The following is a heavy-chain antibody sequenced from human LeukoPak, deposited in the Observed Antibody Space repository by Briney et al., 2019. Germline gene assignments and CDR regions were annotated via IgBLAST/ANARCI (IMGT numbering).Heavy chain of an antibody. Sequence: GGSLRLSCAASGFTFSSYGMHWVRQAPGKGLEWVAVIWYDGSNKYYADSVKGRFTISRDNSKNTLYLQMNSLRAEDTAVYYCAKLGDYYDSSGYYPYYFDYWGQGTLVTVS. J-gene: IGHJ4*02. D-gene: IGHD3-22*01. CDR1: GFTFSSYG. CDR2: IWYDGSNK. CDR3: AKLGDYYDSSGYYPYYFDY. V-gene: IGHV3-33*06.